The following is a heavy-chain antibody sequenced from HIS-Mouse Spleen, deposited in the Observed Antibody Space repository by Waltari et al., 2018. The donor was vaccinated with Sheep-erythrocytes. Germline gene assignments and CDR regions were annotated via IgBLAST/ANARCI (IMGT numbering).Heavy chain of an antibody. D-gene: IGHD1-26*01. Sequence: QVQLVQSGAEVKKPGSSVKVSCKASGGTFSSYAISWVRQAPGQGLEWMGRIIPIRGIANYAQKSQGRVTITADKSTSTAYMELSSLRSEDTAVYYCAQTGATTPHFDYWGQGTLVTVSS. CDR3: AQTGATTPHFDY. CDR1: GGTFSSYA. V-gene: IGHV1-69*04. J-gene: IGHJ4*02. CDR2: IIPIRGIA.